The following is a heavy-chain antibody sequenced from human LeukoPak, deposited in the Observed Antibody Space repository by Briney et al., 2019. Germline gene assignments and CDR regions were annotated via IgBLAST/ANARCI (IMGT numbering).Heavy chain of an antibody. CDR3: ATATMVRDVHFDY. J-gene: IGHJ4*02. D-gene: IGHD3-10*01. CDR2: IIPIFGSA. CDR1: GGTFSSYT. Sequence: SVKVSCKASGGTFSSYTTTWVRQAPGQGLEWMGGIIPIFGSANYAQKFQGRVTITADESTSTAYMELSSLRSEDTAVYYCATATMVRDVHFDYWGQGTLVTVSS. V-gene: IGHV1-69*01.